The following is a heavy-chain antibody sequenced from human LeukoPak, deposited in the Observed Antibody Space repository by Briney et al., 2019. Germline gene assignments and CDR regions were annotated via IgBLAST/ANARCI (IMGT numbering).Heavy chain of an antibody. V-gene: IGHV4-39*02. CDR2: IYYSGST. J-gene: IGHJ4*02. D-gene: IGHD2-2*01. CDR1: GGSISSSSYY. CDR3: ARERRRYQLLYYFDY. Sequence: SETLSLTCTVSGGSISSSSYYWGWIRQPPGKGLEWIGSIYYSGSTYYNPSLKSRVTISVDTSKNQFSLKLSSVTAADTAVYYCARERRRYQLLYYFDYWGQGTLVTVSS.